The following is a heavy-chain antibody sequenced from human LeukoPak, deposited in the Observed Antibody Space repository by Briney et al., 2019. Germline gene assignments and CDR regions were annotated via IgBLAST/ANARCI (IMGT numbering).Heavy chain of an antibody. D-gene: IGHD6-19*01. J-gene: IGHJ4*02. CDR3: VRHTTSGWYQVVY. Sequence: SETLSLTCAVSGGSISDYFWSWIRQPPGKGLEWIGYITYSGSTDHNPSLKSRVTISVDASKNQFSLKLTSVTAADTAVYYCVRHTTSGWYQVVYWGQGTLVTVSS. CDR1: GGSISDYF. CDR2: ITYSGST. V-gene: IGHV4-59*01.